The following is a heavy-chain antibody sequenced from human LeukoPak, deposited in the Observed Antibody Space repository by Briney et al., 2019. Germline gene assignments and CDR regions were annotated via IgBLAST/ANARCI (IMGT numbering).Heavy chain of an antibody. V-gene: IGHV3-15*01. D-gene: IGHD3-22*01. J-gene: IGHJ4*02. CDR1: GFTFNSYA. CDR2: IKSKTDGGTT. Sequence: GGSLRLSCAASGFTFNSYALSWVRQAPGKGLEWVGRIKSKTDGGTTDYAAPVKGRFTISRDDSKNTLYLQMNSLKTEDTAVYYCTTERPLYYYDSSGYYYWGQGTLVTVSS. CDR3: TTERPLYYYDSSGYYY.